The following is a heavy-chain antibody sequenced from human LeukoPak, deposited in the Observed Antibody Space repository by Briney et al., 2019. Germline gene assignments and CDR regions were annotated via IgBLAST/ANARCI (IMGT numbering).Heavy chain of an antibody. V-gene: IGHV3-43*02. D-gene: IGHD3-3*01. CDR3: VKDNFCPECAFDI. CDR2: ISGDGTFT. CDR1: GFRFEGYA. Sequence: PGGSLRLSCAASGFRFEGYAMHWVRQAPGKGLEWVSLISGDGTFTYYADSVKGRFTISRGNTKNSLYLQMNSLRADDTALYYCVKDNFCPECAFDIWGQGTRVTASS. J-gene: IGHJ3*02.